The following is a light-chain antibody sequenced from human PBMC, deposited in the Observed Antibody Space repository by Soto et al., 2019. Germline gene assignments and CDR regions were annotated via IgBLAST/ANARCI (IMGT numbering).Light chain of an antibody. Sequence: EIVMTQSPATLSVSPGERATLSCRASQSVSSYLAWYQQKPGQAPRLLIYGAFTRATGMPARFSGSGSGTEFTPTISSLQSEDFAVYYCQQYNDWPRTFGQGTKVEIK. J-gene: IGKJ1*01. CDR1: QSVSSY. CDR3: QQYNDWPRT. CDR2: GAF. V-gene: IGKV3-15*01.